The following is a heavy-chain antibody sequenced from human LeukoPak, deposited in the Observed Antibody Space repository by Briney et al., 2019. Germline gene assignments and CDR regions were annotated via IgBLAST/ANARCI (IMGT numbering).Heavy chain of an antibody. D-gene: IGHD2-2*01. CDR2: ISGSGRNT. V-gene: IGHV3-23*01. Sequence: GGSLRLSCAASGFTFSTYTMSWVRQAPGKGLEGVSGISGSGRNTYYGDSVKGRFTISRDNSKNTLYMQMNSLRVEDTALYYCAQDSHCSRTSCPIDYWGQGTLVTVFS. J-gene: IGHJ4*02. CDR1: GFTFSTYT. CDR3: AQDSHCSRTSCPIDY.